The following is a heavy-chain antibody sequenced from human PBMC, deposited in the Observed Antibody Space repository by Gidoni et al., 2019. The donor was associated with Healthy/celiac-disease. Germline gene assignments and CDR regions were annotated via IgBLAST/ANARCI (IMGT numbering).Heavy chain of an antibody. Sequence: QVQLVESGGGVVQPGRSLRLSCAASAFTFSSYGMHWVRQAPGKGLEWVAVIWYDGSNKYYADSVKGRFTISRDNSKNTLYLQMNSLRAEDTAVYYCARDLVGATLRYYYGMDVWGQGTTVTVSS. CDR2: IWYDGSNK. D-gene: IGHD1-26*01. V-gene: IGHV3-33*01. J-gene: IGHJ6*02. CDR1: AFTFSSYG. CDR3: ARDLVGATLRYYYGMDV.